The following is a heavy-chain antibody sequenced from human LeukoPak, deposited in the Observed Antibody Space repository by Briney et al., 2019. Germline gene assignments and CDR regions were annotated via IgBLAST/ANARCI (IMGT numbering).Heavy chain of an antibody. Sequence: GGSLRLSCAASGFTFDDYAVHWVRQAPGKGLEWASGISWNSGSIGYADSVKGRFTISRDNAKNSLYLQMNSLRAEDTALYYCAKDSYPGYSSGQIDYWGQGTLVTVSS. V-gene: IGHV3-9*01. CDR2: ISWNSGSI. CDR1: GFTFDDYA. J-gene: IGHJ4*02. D-gene: IGHD6-19*01. CDR3: AKDSYPGYSSGQIDY.